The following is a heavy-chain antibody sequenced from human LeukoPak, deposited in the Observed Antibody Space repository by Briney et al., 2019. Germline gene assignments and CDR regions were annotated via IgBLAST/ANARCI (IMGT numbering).Heavy chain of an antibody. CDR2: IHYDGSHR. CDR1: AFTFSTYG. Sequence: PGGSLRLSCAASAFTFSTYGMHWVRQAPGKGLAWVTFIHYDGSHRYYADSVKGRFTISRDNSKNTLYLQMNSLRVEDTAVYYCAKDQSGSYSNYFDYWGQGTLVTVSS. V-gene: IGHV3-30*02. CDR3: AKDQSGSYSNYFDY. D-gene: IGHD1-26*01. J-gene: IGHJ4*02.